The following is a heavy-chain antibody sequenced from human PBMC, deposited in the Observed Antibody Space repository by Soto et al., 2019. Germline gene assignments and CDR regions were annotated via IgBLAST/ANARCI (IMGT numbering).Heavy chain of an antibody. D-gene: IGHD3-9*01. CDR1: GGSFSGYY. Sequence: QVQLQQWGAGPLRPLETLSLTCGVSGGSFSGYYWACIRQSPGKGLEWIGEINDRGSINYNPSLKCRVCISVDTSKNPYPFTLRSVTAADTAVYYCARDGHDILTGSPWVWYFVLWGRGTLVSVSS. CDR2: INDRGSI. J-gene: IGHJ2*01. V-gene: IGHV4-34*01. CDR3: ARDGHDILTGSPWVWYFVL.